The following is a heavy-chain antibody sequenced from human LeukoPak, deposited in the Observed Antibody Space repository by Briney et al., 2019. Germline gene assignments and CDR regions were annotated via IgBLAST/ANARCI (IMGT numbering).Heavy chain of an antibody. D-gene: IGHD4-23*01. CDR3: ARLPDYGGNSVADI. J-gene: IGHJ4*02. CDR2: IIPIFDTA. V-gene: IGHV1-69*13. CDR1: GGTFSSYA. Sequence: ASVKVSCKAFGGTFSSYAISWVRQAPGQGLDWMGGIIPIFDTANYAQKLQGRVTITADESTSTAYMELSSLRSEDTAVYYCARLPDYGGNSVADIWGQGTLVTVSS.